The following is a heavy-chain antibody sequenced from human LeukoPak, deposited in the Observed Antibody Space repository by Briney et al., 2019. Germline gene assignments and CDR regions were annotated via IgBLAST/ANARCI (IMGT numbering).Heavy chain of an antibody. Sequence: SETLSLTCTVSGGSISSYYWSWIRQPPGKGLEWIGYIYYSGSTNYNPSLKSRVTISVDTSKNQFSLKLSSVTAADTAVYYCARVLDTAMARLYYYYYGMDVWGQGTTVTVSS. D-gene: IGHD5-18*01. CDR2: IYYSGST. CDR1: GGSISSYY. V-gene: IGHV4-59*01. CDR3: ARVLDTAMARLYYYYYGMDV. J-gene: IGHJ6*02.